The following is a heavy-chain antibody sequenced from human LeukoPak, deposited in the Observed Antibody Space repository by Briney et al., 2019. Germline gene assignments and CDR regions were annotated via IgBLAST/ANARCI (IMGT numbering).Heavy chain of an antibody. CDR3: ARGRIGGPKAPFDY. CDR1: GGSLSNHY. J-gene: IGHJ4*02. V-gene: IGHV4-59*11. CDR2: IYDSGST. Sequence: SETLSLTCTVSGGSLSNHYWSWIRQPPGKGLEWIGHIYDSGSTTYNPSLKSRVAMSVDTSKNQFSLNLSSVTAADTAVYYCARGRIGGPKAPFDYWGQGTLVTVSS. D-gene: IGHD3-16*01.